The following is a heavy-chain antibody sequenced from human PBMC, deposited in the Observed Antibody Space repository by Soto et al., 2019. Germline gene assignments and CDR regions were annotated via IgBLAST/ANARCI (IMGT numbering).Heavy chain of an antibody. J-gene: IGHJ4*02. Sequence: GESLKISCAASGFTFSSYEMHWVRQAPGKGLEWISYISSTGSGTHYADSVKGRFTMSRDNTKNSVSLQMSSLRAEDTAVYYCVRDLHEPLATDALRVANWGQGTQVTVSS. CDR3: VRDLHEPLATDALRVAN. CDR1: GFTFSSYE. V-gene: IGHV3-48*03. CDR2: ISSTGSGT. D-gene: IGHD2-15*01.